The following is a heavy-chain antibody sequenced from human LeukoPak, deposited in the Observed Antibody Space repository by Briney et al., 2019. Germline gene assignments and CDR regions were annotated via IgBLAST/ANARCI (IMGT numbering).Heavy chain of an antibody. CDR2: ISSDGSKK. D-gene: IGHD2-2*01. V-gene: IGHV3-33*06. CDR1: GFTFSDYN. J-gene: IGHJ3*01. CDR3: VKIRTSTTGNAFDL. Sequence: GGSLRLSCAASGFTFSDYNMYWVRQAPDERLAWVAGISSDGSKKFYVGSVKGRFTISRDNSKNTLYLELNSLRVEDSAAYFCVKIRTSTTGNAFDLWGQGTMVTVSS.